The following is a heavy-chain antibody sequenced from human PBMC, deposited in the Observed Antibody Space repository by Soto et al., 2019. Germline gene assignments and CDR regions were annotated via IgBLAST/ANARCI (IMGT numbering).Heavy chain of an antibody. CDR3: ARGRVAAGRLNWFDP. D-gene: IGHD6-13*01. Sequence: PSETLSLTCTVSGGSISSSGYYWGWIRQPPGKGLEWIGSVYYSGSTIYNPSLKSRVTISVDTSKNQFSLKLSSVTAADTAVYYCARGRVAAGRLNWFDPWGQGTLVTVSS. V-gene: IGHV4-39*01. CDR1: GGSISSSGYY. CDR2: VYYSGST. J-gene: IGHJ5*02.